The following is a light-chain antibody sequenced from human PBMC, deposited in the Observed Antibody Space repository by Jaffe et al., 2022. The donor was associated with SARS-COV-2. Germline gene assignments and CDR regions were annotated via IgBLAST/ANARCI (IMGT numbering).Light chain of an antibody. CDR2: EDN. J-gene: IGLJ3*02. Sequence: QSALTQPASVSGSPGQSIAISCTGTSSDVGGYNRVSWYQHHSGKAPKLIIYEDNKRPSGVSNRFSGSKSGNTVSLTISGLQAEDEADYYCCSSAGSLTWVFGGGTKLTVL. CDR3: CSSAGSLTWV. CDR1: SSDVGGYNR. V-gene: IGLV2-23*01.